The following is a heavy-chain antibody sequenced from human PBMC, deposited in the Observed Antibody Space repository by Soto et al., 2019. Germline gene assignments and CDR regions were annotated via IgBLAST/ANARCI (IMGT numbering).Heavy chain of an antibody. V-gene: IGHV1-18*01. CDR1: GYTFASYA. Sequence: ASVEVSCKASGYTFASYAISWMRQAPVQGLGWMGWISAYNGNTNYAQKLQGRVTMTTDTSTSTAYMELRSLRSDDTAVYYCARDPPPPDYWGQGTLVTVSS. J-gene: IGHJ4*02. CDR2: ISAYNGNT. CDR3: ARDPPPPDY.